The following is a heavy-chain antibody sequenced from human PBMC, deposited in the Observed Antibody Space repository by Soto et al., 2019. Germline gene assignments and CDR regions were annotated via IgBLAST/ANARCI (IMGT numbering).Heavy chain of an antibody. V-gene: IGHV4-59*08. J-gene: IGHJ4*02. CDR2: IYYSGST. Sequence: SETLSLTCTVSGGFIWGWIRQSPDKGLEWIGYIYYSGSTNYNPSLKSRVTISVDTSKNQFSLKLSSVTAADTAVYYCARRWGDYFDYWGQGTLVTVSS. CDR3: ARRWGDYFDY. D-gene: IGHD3-16*01. CDR1: GGFI.